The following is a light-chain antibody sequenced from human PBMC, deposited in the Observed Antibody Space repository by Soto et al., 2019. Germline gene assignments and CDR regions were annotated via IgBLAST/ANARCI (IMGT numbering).Light chain of an antibody. V-gene: IGKV1-5*03. CDR1: QSIGSW. CDR2: KAS. J-gene: IGKJ1*01. CDR3: QQYGSYSPWT. Sequence: DIQMTQSPSTLSASVGDRVTITCRASQSIGSWLAWYQQKPGKAPKLLIYKASSLESGVPSRFSGSGSGTEFTLPLSSLQPDDFASYYCQQYGSYSPWTFGQGTKVEIK.